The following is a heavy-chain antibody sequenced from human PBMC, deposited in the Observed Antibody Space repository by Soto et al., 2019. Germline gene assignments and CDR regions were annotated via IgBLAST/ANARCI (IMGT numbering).Heavy chain of an antibody. CDR2: IIPIFGTA. V-gene: IGHV1-69*13. CDR3: AREAEYSSLSPISDV. Sequence: GASVKVSCKASGRTFSSYAISWVRQAPGQGLEWMGGIIPIFGTANYAQKFQGRVTITADESTSTAYMELSSLRSEDTAVYYCAREAEYSSLSPISDVWGQGTTVTVSS. D-gene: IGHD6-6*01. CDR1: GRTFSSYA. J-gene: IGHJ6*02.